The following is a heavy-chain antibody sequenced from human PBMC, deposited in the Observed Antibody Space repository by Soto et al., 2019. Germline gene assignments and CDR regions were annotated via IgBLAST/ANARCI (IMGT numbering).Heavy chain of an antibody. CDR3: ARGMGRYFDL. V-gene: IGHV4-4*07. D-gene: IGHD2-8*01. CDR2: ISATGRT. CDR1: GDFISNFY. Sequence: QVQLQESGPGLVKPSETQSLTCTVSGDFISNFYWSWIRQPAGKGLESLGRISATGRTNYNPSLLSRVAMSLDTSKNQFSLRLTSLSAADTAVYFCARGMGRYFDLWGRGTLVTVFS. J-gene: IGHJ2*01.